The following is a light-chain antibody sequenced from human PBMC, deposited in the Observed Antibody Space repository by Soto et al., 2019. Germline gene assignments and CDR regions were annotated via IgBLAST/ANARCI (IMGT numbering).Light chain of an antibody. CDR1: QSVSRSY. CDR2: ATS. J-gene: IGKJ2*01. CDR3: QQYGSSPYT. V-gene: IGKV3-20*01. Sequence: EIVLTQSPGTLSLSPGERATLSCRASQSVSRSYLAWYQQNPGQPPSLLIYATSSRATGIPDRFSGSGSGTDFTLTISRLEPEDFAVYYXQQYGSSPYTFGQGTKLEIK.